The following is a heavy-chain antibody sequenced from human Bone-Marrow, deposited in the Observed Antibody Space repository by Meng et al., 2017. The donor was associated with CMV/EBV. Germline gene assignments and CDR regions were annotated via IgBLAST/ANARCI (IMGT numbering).Heavy chain of an antibody. Sequence: ASVKVSCRASGYTFTGYYMHWVRQAPGQGLEWMGWINPNSGGTNYAQKFQGRVTMTRDTSISTAYMELSRLRSDDTAVYYCARGGYCSSTSRSDYYYYYGMDVWGQGTTVTVSS. V-gene: IGHV1-2*02. CDR2: INPNSGGT. CDR1: GYTFTGYY. D-gene: IGHD2-2*01. J-gene: IGHJ6*02. CDR3: ARGGYCSSTSRSDYYYYYGMDV.